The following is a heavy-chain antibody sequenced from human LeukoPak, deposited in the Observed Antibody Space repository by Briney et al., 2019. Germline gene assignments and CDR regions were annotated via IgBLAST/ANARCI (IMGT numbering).Heavy chain of an antibody. D-gene: IGHD4-11*01. V-gene: IGHV4-4*08. CDR3: AREKHELARNDYSNYWSDYYYMDV. CDR2: FHNSGTS. CDR1: DDSISDYY. Sequence: SETLSLTCTVPDDSISDYYRGWIRQPPGKGLEWIGYFHNSGTSTYNPSLKSRVTISADTSKNQFSLKLSSMTAADTAVYYCAREKHELARNDYSNYWSDYYYMDVWGKGTTVTVSS. J-gene: IGHJ6*03.